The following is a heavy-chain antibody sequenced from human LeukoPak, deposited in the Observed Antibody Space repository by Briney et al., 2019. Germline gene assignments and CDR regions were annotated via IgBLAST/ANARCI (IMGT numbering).Heavy chain of an antibody. Sequence: ASVKVSCKASGGTFSSYAISWVRQARGQGLEWMGRIIPILGIANYAQKFQGRVTITADKSTSTAYMELSSLRSEDTAVYYCARGYCSGGSCRRDAFDIWGQGTMVTVSS. V-gene: IGHV1-69*04. CDR2: IIPILGIA. D-gene: IGHD2-15*01. J-gene: IGHJ3*02. CDR3: ARGYCSGGSCRRDAFDI. CDR1: GGTFSSYA.